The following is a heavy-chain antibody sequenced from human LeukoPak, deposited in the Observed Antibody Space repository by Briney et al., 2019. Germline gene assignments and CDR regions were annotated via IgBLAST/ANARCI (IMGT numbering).Heavy chain of an antibody. CDR2: INHSGST. CDR1: GGSFRGYY. Sequence: SETLSLTCAVYGGSFRGYYWSWIRQPPGKGLEWIGEINHSGSTNYNPSLKSRVTISVDTSKSQFSLKLSSVTAADTAVYYCARGRVFGDSSWYSDFDYWGQGTLVTVSS. D-gene: IGHD6-13*01. J-gene: IGHJ4*02. CDR3: ARGRVFGDSSWYSDFDY. V-gene: IGHV4-34*01.